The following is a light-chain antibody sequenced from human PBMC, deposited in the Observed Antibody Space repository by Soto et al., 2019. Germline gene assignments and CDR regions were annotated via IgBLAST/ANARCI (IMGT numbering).Light chain of an antibody. CDR2: DVR. Sequence: QSALTQPASVSGSPGQSITISCTGTSSDVGAFNFVCWYQQHPGKAPKLMIYDVRHRPSGVSDRFSGSKSGNTASLTIYGLQAEDEADYYCTSHTTTSPPVLFGGGTKLTVL. CDR3: TSHTTTSPPVL. CDR1: SSDVGAFNF. J-gene: IGLJ2*01. V-gene: IGLV2-14*03.